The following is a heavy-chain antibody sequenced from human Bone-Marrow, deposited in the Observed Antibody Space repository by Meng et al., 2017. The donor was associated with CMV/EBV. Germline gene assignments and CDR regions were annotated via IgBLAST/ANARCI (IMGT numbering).Heavy chain of an antibody. CDR3: ARVNRWELNDGNWFDP. Sequence: SVKVSCKASGGTFSSYTISWVRQAPGQGLEWMGRIIPILGIANYAQKFQGRVTITADKSTSTAYMELSSLRAEDTAGYYCARVNRWELNDGNWFDPWGQGTLVTVSS. V-gene: IGHV1-69*02. CDR1: GGTFSSYT. D-gene: IGHD1-26*01. J-gene: IGHJ5*02. CDR2: IIPILGIA.